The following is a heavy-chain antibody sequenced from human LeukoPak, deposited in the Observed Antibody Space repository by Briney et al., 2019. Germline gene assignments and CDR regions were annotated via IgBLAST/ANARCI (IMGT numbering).Heavy chain of an antibody. Sequence: SETLSLTRTVSGGSISSYYWSWIRQPPGKGLEWVGYIYYSGSTNYNPSLKSRVTISVDTSKNQFSLKLSSVTAADTAVYYCASGEQQPFMDLWGQGTTVTVSS. J-gene: IGHJ6*02. D-gene: IGHD6-13*01. V-gene: IGHV4-59*01. CDR1: GGSISSYY. CDR3: ASGEQQPFMDL. CDR2: IYYSGST.